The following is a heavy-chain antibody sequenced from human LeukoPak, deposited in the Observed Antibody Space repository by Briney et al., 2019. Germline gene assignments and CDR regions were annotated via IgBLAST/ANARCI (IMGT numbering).Heavy chain of an antibody. CDR3: ARAPSRRFGELLRWFDP. J-gene: IGHJ5*02. Sequence: ASVKVSCKASGYTFTSYDINWVRQATGQGLEWMGWMNPNSGNTGYAQKFQGRVTMTRNTSISTAYMELSSLRSEDTAVYYCARAPSRRFGELLRWFDPWGQGTLVTVSS. CDR1: GYTFTSYD. CDR2: MNPNSGNT. V-gene: IGHV1-8*01. D-gene: IGHD3-10*01.